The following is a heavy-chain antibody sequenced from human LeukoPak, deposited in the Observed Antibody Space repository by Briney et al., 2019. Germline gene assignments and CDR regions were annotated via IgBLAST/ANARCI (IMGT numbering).Heavy chain of an antibody. CDR3: ARDITDGDYDLGCFDY. CDR1: GYTSTSYY. J-gene: IGHJ4*02. Sequence: ASVKVSCKASGYTSTSYYMHWVRQAPGQGLEWMGIINPSGGSTSYAQKFQGRVTMTRDMSTSTVYMELSSLRSEDTAAYYCARDITDGDYDLGCFDYWGQGTLVTVSS. D-gene: IGHD4-17*01. CDR2: INPSGGST. V-gene: IGHV1-46*01.